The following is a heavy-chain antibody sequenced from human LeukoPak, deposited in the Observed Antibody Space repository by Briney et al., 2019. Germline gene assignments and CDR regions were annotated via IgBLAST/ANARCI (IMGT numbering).Heavy chain of an antibody. CDR3: AKQWLVQFFDP. J-gene: IGHJ5*02. CDR1: GGSFSGYY. V-gene: IGHV4-34*01. Sequence: SETLSLTCAVYGGSFSGYYWSWIRQPPGKGLEWIGEINHSGSTNYNPSLKSRVTISVDTSKNQFSLKLSSVTAADTAVYYCAKQWLVQFFDPWGQGTLVTVSS. CDR2: INHSGST. D-gene: IGHD6-19*01.